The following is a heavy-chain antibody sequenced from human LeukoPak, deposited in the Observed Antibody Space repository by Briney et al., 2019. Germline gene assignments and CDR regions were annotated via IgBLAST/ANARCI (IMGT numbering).Heavy chain of an antibody. CDR2: INPSGGST. D-gene: IGHD4/OR15-4a*01. Sequence: ASVKVSCKASGYTFTSYYMHWVRQAPGQGLEWMGIINPSGGSTSYAQKFQGRVTMTRDTSTSTVYMELSSLRSEDTAVYYCARHVTMVSTPLSFDVWGQGTMVTVSS. J-gene: IGHJ3*01. CDR3: ARHVTMVSTPLSFDV. V-gene: IGHV1-46*01. CDR1: GYTFTSYY.